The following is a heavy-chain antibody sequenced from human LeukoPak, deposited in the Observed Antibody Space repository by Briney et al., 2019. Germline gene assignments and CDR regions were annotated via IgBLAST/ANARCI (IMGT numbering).Heavy chain of an antibody. CDR3: ARDRDYYYDSSGYPDAFDI. Sequence: PGGSLRLSCAASGFTFSSYWMSWVSQAPGKGLEWVANIKQDGSEKHYVDSVKGRFTISRDNAKNSLYLQMNSLRAEDTAVYYCARDRDYYYDSSGYPDAFDIWGQGTMVTVSS. V-gene: IGHV3-7*01. J-gene: IGHJ3*02. CDR2: IKQDGSEK. CDR1: GFTFSSYW. D-gene: IGHD3-22*01.